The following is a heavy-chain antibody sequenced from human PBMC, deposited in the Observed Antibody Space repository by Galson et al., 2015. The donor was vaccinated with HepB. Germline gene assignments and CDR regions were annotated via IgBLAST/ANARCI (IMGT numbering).Heavy chain of an antibody. V-gene: IGHV3-73*01. D-gene: IGHD4-17*01. Sequence: SLRLSCAASGFTFSSSAMHWVRQASGKGLEWVGRIRSKANSYATAYAASVKGRFTISRDDSKNTAYLQMNSLKTEDTAVYYCTRPYGDHTVPFDYWGQGTLVTVSS. J-gene: IGHJ4*02. CDR1: GFTFSSSA. CDR3: TRPYGDHTVPFDY. CDR2: IRSKANSYAT.